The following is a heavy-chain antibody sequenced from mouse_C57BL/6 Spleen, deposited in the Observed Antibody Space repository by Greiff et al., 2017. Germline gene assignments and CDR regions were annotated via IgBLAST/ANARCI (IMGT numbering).Heavy chain of an antibody. Sequence: EVKLMESGGGLVKPGGSLKLSCAASGFTFSSYAMSWVRQTPEKRLEWVATISDGGSYTYYPDNVKGRFTISRDNAKNNLYLQMSHLKSEDTAMYYCANFGSSYTYYAMDYWGQGTSVTVSS. V-gene: IGHV5-4*03. D-gene: IGHD1-1*01. J-gene: IGHJ4*01. CDR1: GFTFSSYA. CDR3: ANFGSSYTYYAMDY. CDR2: ISDGGSYT.